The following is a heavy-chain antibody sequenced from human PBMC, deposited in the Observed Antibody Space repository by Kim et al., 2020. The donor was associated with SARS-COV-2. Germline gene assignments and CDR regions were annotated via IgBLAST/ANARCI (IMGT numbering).Heavy chain of an antibody. V-gene: IGHV1-69*13. CDR2: IIPIFGTA. Sequence: SVKVSCKASGGTFSSYAISWVRQAPGQGLEWMGGIIPIFGTANYAQKFQGRVTITADESTSTAYMELSSLRSEDTAVYYCARGSSPPTYYDILTGHLDYWGQGTLVTVSS. CDR3: ARGSSPPTYYDILTGHLDY. J-gene: IGHJ4*02. D-gene: IGHD3-9*01. CDR1: GGTFSSYA.